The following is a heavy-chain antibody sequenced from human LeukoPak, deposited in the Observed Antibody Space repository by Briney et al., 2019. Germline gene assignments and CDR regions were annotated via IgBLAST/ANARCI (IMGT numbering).Heavy chain of an antibody. CDR3: AKDESTWSYGGFDY. CDR1: GFTFSSYA. J-gene: IGHJ4*02. CDR2: ITDTGEST. D-gene: IGHD6-13*01. V-gene: IGHV3-23*01. Sequence: GGSLRLSCTASGFTFSSYAMTWVRQAPGKGLEWVSVITDTGESTYYADSVKGRFTISRDNSKNTLYLQMNSLKDEDTAVYYCAKDESTWSYGGFDYRGQGTLVTVSS.